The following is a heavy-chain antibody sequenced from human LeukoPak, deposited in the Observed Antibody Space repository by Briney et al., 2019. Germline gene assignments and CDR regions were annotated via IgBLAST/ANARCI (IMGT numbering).Heavy chain of an antibody. D-gene: IGHD4-17*01. CDR2: IYHSGTS. CDR1: GYSITSGYY. CDR3: ARHESTGGNWFDS. J-gene: IGHJ5*01. V-gene: IGHV4-38-2*01. Sequence: SETLSLTCAVSGYSITSGYYWGWIRQPPGKGLEWIGSIYHSGTSYYNPSLKSRVTMSVDTSKNHFSLKLTSVTAADTAIYYCARHESTGGNWFDSWGQGTLVTVSS.